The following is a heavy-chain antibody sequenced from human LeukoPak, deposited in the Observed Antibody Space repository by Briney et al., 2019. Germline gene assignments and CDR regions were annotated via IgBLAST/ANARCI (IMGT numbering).Heavy chain of an antibody. V-gene: IGHV3-23*01. J-gene: IGHJ4*02. CDR3: AKTYGTVTTLTDDY. CDR2: IRGSGGST. Sequence: LPGGSLRLSCAASGFTFSSYAMSWDRHAPGKGLEWVSAIRGSGGSTYYTDSVKGRFTISRDNSKNTLYLQMNSLRAEDTAVYYCAKTYGTVTTLTDDYWGQGTLVTVSS. D-gene: IGHD4-17*01. CDR1: GFTFSSYA.